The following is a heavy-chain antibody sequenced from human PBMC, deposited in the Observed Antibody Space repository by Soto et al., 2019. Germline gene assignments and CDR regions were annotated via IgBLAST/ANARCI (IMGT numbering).Heavy chain of an antibody. J-gene: IGHJ4*02. Sequence: QVQLVQSGAEVNKPGASVKVSCKASGYTFASYAISWMRQAPGKGLEWMGCISAYNGNTNYVQKLQGRVTMTPDTTTSTAYMVLRSLRSVVTSVDYCARDRPAPAYGGQGTLVTVSS. CDR3: ARDRPAPAY. V-gene: IGHV1-18*01. CDR2: ISAYNGNT. CDR1: GYTFASYA. D-gene: IGHD2-2*01.